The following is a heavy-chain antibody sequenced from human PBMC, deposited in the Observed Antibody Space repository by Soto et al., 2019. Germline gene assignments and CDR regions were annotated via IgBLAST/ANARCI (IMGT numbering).Heavy chain of an antibody. V-gene: IGHV4-39*01. CDR2: FYDGNT. J-gene: IGHJ4*02. CDR3: ATTRGLAVGGSFDY. D-gene: IGHD3-10*01. CDR1: GGSITRRSSY. Sequence: SETLSLTCIVSGGSITRRSSYSAWIRQPPGKGLEWVGTFYDGNTYHNPSLRSRIAIAVDTSKNQFSLKLNSVAAADTAFYYCATTRGLAVGGSFDYWGQGMLVTVSS.